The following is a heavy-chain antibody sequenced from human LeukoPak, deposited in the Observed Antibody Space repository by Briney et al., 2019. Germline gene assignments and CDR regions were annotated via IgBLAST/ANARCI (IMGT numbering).Heavy chain of an antibody. CDR2: IRYDGTEE. Sequence: GGSLRLSCAASGFTFSTYGMHWVRQAPGKGLDWVAFIRYDGTEEYYADSVKDRFIVSRDNSKNTVYLQMNSLRVEDTAIYYCAKVGYGWYEVDYWGKGTLVTVSS. J-gene: IGHJ4*02. V-gene: IGHV3-30*02. D-gene: IGHD6-19*01. CDR3: AKVGYGWYEVDY. CDR1: GFTFSTYG.